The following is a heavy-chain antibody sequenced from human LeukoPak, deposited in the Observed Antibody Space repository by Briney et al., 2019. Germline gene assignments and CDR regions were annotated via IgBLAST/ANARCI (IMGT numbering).Heavy chain of an antibody. D-gene: IGHD7-27*01. J-gene: IGHJ4*02. V-gene: IGHV3-74*01. CDR3: ARGGLPGGFGY. Sequence: GGSLRLSCAASGFTVSNSWMFWVRQAPGKGLMYVSEINNDGNRIRYVDSVKGRFTISRDGAKNTLFLQMNSLRDDDTAMYYCARGGLPGGFGYWGQGILVSVSS. CDR1: GFTVSNSW. CDR2: INNDGNRI.